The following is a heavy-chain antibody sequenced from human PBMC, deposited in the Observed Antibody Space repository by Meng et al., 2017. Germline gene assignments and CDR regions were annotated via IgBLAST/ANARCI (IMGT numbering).Heavy chain of an antibody. V-gene: IGHV3-33*08. Sequence: QVQLVGFGGGVGRPGRSLGLSCAASGFTFSSYAMHWVRQAPGKGLEWVAVIWYDGSNKYYADSVKGRFTISRDNSKNTLYLQMNSLRAEDTAVYYCARVQQWLAYDYWGQGTLVTVSS. J-gene: IGHJ4*02. CDR2: IWYDGSNK. CDR1: GFTFSSYA. D-gene: IGHD6-19*01. CDR3: ARVQQWLAYDY.